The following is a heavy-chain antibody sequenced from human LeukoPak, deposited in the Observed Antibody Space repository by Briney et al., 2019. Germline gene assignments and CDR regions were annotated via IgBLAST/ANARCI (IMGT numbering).Heavy chain of an antibody. J-gene: IGHJ3*02. V-gene: IGHV4-39*01. D-gene: IGHD2-2*01. Sequence: PSETLSLTCTVSGGSISSSSYYWGWIRQPPGKGLEWIGSIYYSGSTYYNPSLKSRVTISVDTSKNQFSLKLSSVTAADTAVYYCARTGYRSSTSCYPTNAFDIWGQGTMVTVSS. CDR2: IYYSGST. CDR3: ARTGYRSSTSCYPTNAFDI. CDR1: GGSISSSSYY.